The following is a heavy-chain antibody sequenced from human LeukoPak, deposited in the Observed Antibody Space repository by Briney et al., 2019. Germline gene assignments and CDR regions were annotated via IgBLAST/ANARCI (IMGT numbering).Heavy chain of an antibody. Sequence: GGSLRLSCAASGFTFSSYSMNWVRQAPGTGLEWVSSISPSSGYIYYADSMKGRFTISRDNAKNSLYLQMNSLRAEDTAVYYCARSYSSGWFPVYDYWGQGALVTVSS. J-gene: IGHJ4*02. CDR2: ISPSSGYI. V-gene: IGHV3-21*01. D-gene: IGHD6-19*01. CDR3: ARSYSSGWFPVYDY. CDR1: GFTFSSYS.